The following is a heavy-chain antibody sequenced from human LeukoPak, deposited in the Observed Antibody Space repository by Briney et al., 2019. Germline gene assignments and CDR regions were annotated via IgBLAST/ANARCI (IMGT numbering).Heavy chain of an antibody. V-gene: IGHV1-2*02. CDR1: GYTFTGYY. D-gene: IGHD6-13*01. Sequence: ASVKVSCKASGYTFTGYYMHWERQAPGQGLEWMGWINPNSGGTNYAQKFQGRVTMTRDTSISTAYMELSRLRSDDTAVYYCAREENSSSWYSSYYYYYYGMDVWGQGTTVTVSS. CDR3: AREENSSSWYSSYYYYYYGMDV. CDR2: INPNSGGT. J-gene: IGHJ6*02.